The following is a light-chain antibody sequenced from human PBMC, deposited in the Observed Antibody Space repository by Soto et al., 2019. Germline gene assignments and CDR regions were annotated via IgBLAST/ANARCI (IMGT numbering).Light chain of an antibody. CDR1: SSDVGGYNY. CDR3: SSCTGSTSSV. CDR2: DVT. J-gene: IGLJ1*01. V-gene: IGLV2-14*01. Sequence: QSALTQPASVSGSPGQSITISCTGTSSDVGGYNYVSWYQQEPGKAPKLMIYDVTYRPSGVSNRFSGSKSDNTASLTISGLQAEDEADYYCSSCTGSTSSVFGTGTKVTVL.